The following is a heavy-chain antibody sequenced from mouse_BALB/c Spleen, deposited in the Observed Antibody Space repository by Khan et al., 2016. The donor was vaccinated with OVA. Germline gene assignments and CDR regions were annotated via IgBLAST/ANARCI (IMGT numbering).Heavy chain of an antibody. CDR1: GFTFSTYG. CDR2: VSTGGGYT. J-gene: IGHJ3*01. D-gene: IGHD1-1*01. Sequence: EVQLQESGGDLVKPGGSLKLSCAASGFTFSTYGMSWVRQTPDKRLEWVATVSTGGGYTYYPASVKGRFTISRDTANNTRYLQMSSLKSEDTALFYCARLACYYDSGGFAYWGQGTLVTVSA. V-gene: IGHV5-6*01. CDR3: ARLACYYDSGGFAY.